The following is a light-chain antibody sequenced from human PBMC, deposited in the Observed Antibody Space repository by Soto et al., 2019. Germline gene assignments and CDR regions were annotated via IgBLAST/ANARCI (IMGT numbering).Light chain of an antibody. Sequence: EIVLTQSPGTLSLSPGERATLSCRASQSVSRSYSAWYQQKPGQAPRLLIYGASSRATGIPDRFSGSGSGKDFTLTISRLEPEDFAVYYCQQYGSSPYTFGQGTKLEIK. V-gene: IGKV3-20*01. CDR3: QQYGSSPYT. CDR1: QSVSRSY. J-gene: IGKJ2*01. CDR2: GAS.